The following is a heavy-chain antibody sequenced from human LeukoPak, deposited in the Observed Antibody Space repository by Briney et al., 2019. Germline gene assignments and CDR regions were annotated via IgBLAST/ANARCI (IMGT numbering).Heavy chain of an antibody. CDR2: IYYSGST. CDR3: ARDKAAAGVFDY. Sequence: PSETLSLTCTVSGGSIRNYYWSWIRQPPGKGLEWIGYIYYSGSTNYNPSLKSRVTISVDTSKNQFSLKLSSVTAADTAVYYCARDKAAAGVFDYWGQGTLVTVSS. J-gene: IGHJ4*02. CDR1: GGSIRNYY. V-gene: IGHV4-59*01. D-gene: IGHD6-13*01.